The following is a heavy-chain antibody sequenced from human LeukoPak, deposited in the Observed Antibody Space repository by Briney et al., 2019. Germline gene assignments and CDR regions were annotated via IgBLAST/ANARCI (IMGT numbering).Heavy chain of an antibody. D-gene: IGHD2-8*01. Sequence: PSETLSLTCTVSGGSMSSYYWSWVRQPAGKGLEWIGRIYTSGSTNYSPSLKSRVTMSVDTSKNQFSLIVTSVTAADTAVYYCTKIANGGLSDYWGQGTLVTVSS. J-gene: IGHJ4*02. V-gene: IGHV4-4*07. CDR2: IYTSGST. CDR1: GGSMSSYY. CDR3: TKIANGGLSDY.